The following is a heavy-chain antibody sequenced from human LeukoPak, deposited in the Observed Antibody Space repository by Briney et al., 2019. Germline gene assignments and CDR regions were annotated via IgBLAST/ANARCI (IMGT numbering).Heavy chain of an antibody. V-gene: IGHV3-15*01. Sequence: GGSLRLSCAASGFIFSNAWMSWVRQDPGKGLEWVGRIKSKADGGTTNYAAPVQDRFTISRDNAKNSLYLQMNSLRAEDTAVYYCARDLPGGVYGMDVWGQGTTVTVSS. CDR1: GFIFSNAW. D-gene: IGHD3-10*01. J-gene: IGHJ6*02. CDR2: IKSKADGGTT. CDR3: ARDLPGGVYGMDV.